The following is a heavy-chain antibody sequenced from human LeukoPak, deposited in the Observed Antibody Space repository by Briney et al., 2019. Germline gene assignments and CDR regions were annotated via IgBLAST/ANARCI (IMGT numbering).Heavy chain of an antibody. Sequence: SETLSLTCTVSGGSINGYYWSWIRQPAGKGLEWIGRIYTSGSTNYNPSLKSRVTISVDTSKNQFSLKLSSVTAADTAVYYCARSMVRGVIPREEYYYYYYYMDVWGKGTTVTVSS. V-gene: IGHV4-4*07. CDR3: ARSMVRGVIPREEYYYYYYYMDV. CDR2: IYTSGST. CDR1: GGSINGYY. J-gene: IGHJ6*03. D-gene: IGHD3-10*01.